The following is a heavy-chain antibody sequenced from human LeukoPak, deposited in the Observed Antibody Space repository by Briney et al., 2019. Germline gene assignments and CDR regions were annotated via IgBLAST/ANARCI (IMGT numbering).Heavy chain of an antibody. D-gene: IGHD4-23*01. CDR1: GGSFSGYY. J-gene: IGHJ3*02. Sequence: SETLSLTCAVYGGSFSGYYWSWIRQPPGKGLEWIGEINHSGSTNYNPSLKGRVTISVDTSKNQFSLKLSSVTAADTAVYYCARHKRRVTVVAAFDIWGQGTMVTVSS. CDR3: ARHKRRVTVVAAFDI. V-gene: IGHV4-34*01. CDR2: INHSGST.